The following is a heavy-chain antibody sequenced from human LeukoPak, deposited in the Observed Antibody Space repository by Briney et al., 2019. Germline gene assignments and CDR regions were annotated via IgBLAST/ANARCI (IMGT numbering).Heavy chain of an antibody. CDR1: GGSISSYY. Sequence: PSETLSLTCTVSGGSISSYYWSWIRQPPGKGLEWIGYIYYSGSTNYNPSLKSRVTISVDTSKNQFSLKLSSVTAADTAVYYCARPLDGSFDAFDIWGQGTMVTVSS. D-gene: IGHD3-10*01. CDR3: ARPLDGSFDAFDI. J-gene: IGHJ3*02. CDR2: IYYSGST. V-gene: IGHV4-59*12.